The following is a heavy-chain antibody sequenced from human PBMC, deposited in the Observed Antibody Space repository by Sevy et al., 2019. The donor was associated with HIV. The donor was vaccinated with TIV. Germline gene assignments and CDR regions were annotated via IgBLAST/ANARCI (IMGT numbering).Heavy chain of an antibody. V-gene: IGHV1-18*01. CDR1: GYTFTSYG. Sequence: ASVKVSCKASGYTFTSYGISWVRHAPGQGLEWMGWISAYNGNTNYAQKLQGRVTMTTDTSTSTAYMELRSLRSDDTAVYYCARDRGAITMVRGVIIRPSYFDYWGQGTLVTVSS. J-gene: IGHJ4*02. CDR2: ISAYNGNT. CDR3: ARDRGAITMVRGVIIRPSYFDY. D-gene: IGHD3-10*01.